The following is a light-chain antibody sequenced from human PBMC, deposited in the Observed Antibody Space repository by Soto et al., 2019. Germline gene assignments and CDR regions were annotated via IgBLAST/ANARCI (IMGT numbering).Light chain of an antibody. J-gene: IGKJ1*01. CDR3: QQYYSYPRT. V-gene: IGKV1-8*01. CDR2: AAS. CDR1: RDPIDH. Sequence: IRMTQSASCLCASVGDGVSIXCRASRDPIDHLVWYQQKPGKAPKLLIYAASTLQSGVPSRFSGSGSGTDFTRTISCRQSEDFATYYCQQYYSYPRTFGQGTKVEIK.